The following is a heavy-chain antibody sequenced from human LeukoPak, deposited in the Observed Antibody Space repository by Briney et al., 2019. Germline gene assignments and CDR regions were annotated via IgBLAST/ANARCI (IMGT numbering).Heavy chain of an antibody. CDR3: ATHRGVTAPIDH. D-gene: IGHD2-21*02. CDR2: ISSTSAYI. V-gene: IGHV3-21*01. CDR1: GFTFSRVT. J-gene: IGHJ4*02. Sequence: GGSLRLSCEVSGFTFSRVTMTWVRQAPGKGLEWAACISSTSAYIYYADSVKGRFTISRDNAKNSVFLEMNSLRTEDTAVYYCATHRGVTAPIDHWGQGILVTVSS.